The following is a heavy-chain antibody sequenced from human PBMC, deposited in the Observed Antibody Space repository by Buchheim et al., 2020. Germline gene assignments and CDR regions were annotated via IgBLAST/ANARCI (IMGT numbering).Heavy chain of an antibody. CDR1: EYTRHH. J-gene: IGHJ4*02. CDR3: AIATDLVDPANPTFDS. Sequence: QVQLVQSGAEVKKPGASVKVSCKTSEYTRHHTHWLRQAPGQGLEWVGRVNPDTGGTQYAQKFQGRVTLTRDTSITTTYMALSSLTSDDTAVFYCAIATDLVDPANPTFDSWGQGTL. D-gene: IGHD5-18*01. CDR2: VNPDTGGT. V-gene: IGHV1-2*02.